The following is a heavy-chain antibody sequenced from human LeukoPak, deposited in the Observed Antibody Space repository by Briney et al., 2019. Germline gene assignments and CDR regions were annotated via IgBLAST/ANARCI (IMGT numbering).Heavy chain of an antibody. CDR2: IGTAGDT. V-gene: IGHV3-13*01. CDR3: ARRVISGWYNWFDP. CDR1: GFTFSSYD. J-gene: IGHJ5*02. D-gene: IGHD6-19*01. Sequence: PGGSLRLSCAASGFTFSSYDMHWVRQPTGKGLEWVSAIGTAGDTYYSHSVKGRFTISRENAKNSLYLHMNSLSAGDTAVYYCARRVISGWYNWFDPWGQGTLVTVSS.